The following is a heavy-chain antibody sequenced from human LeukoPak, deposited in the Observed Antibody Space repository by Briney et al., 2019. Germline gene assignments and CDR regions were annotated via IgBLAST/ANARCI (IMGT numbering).Heavy chain of an antibody. J-gene: IGHJ4*02. CDR1: GFTFSSYS. V-gene: IGHV3-21*01. Sequence: GGSLRLSCAASGFTFSSYSMNWVRQAPGKGLEWVSSISSSSSYIYYADSVRGRFTISRDNAKNSLYLQMNSLRAEDTAVYYCARDAYSYGYSFDYWGQGTLVTVSS. D-gene: IGHD5-18*01. CDR3: ARDAYSYGYSFDY. CDR2: ISSSSSYI.